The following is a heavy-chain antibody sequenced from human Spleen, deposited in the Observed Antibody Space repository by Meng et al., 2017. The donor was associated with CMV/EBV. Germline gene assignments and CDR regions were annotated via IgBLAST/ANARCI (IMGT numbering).Heavy chain of an antibody. J-gene: IGHJ6*02. V-gene: IGHV1-69*10. Sequence: SVKVSCKASGGTFGSYTIAWVRQAPGQGLEWMGGIIPILGIAKYAQKLQGRVTITADKSTSTAYMELRSLRSDDTAVYYCARPSPPSYYGMDVWGQGTTVTVSS. CDR3: ARPSPPSYYGMDV. CDR2: IIPILGIA. CDR1: GGTFGSYT.